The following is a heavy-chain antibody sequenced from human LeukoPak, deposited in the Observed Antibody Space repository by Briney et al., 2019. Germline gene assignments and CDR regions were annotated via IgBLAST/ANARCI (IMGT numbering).Heavy chain of an antibody. V-gene: IGHV3-33*01. Sequence: PGGSLRLSCAASGFTFSNCGMHWVRQAPGKGLEWVAVIWYDGSNKYYADSVKGRFTISRDNSKNTLYLQMNSLRAEDTAVYYCARGSSWLDYWGQGTLVTVSS. CDR3: ARGSSWLDY. CDR1: GFTFSNCG. J-gene: IGHJ4*02. CDR2: IWYDGSNK. D-gene: IGHD6-13*01.